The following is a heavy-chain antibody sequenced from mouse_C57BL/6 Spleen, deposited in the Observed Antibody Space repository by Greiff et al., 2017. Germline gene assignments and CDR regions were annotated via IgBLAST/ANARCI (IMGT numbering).Heavy chain of an antibody. CDR1: GFSFNTYA. Sequence: EVQLVESGGGLVQPKGSLKLSCAASGFSFNTYAMNWVRQAPGKGLEWVARIRSTSNNYATYYADSVKDRFTISRDDAERMLYLQMNNVKTEDTAMYYGVRHVEYYGSSYDAMDYWGQGASVTASS. D-gene: IGHD1-1*01. CDR3: VRHVEYYGSSYDAMDY. CDR2: IRSTSNNYAT. J-gene: IGHJ4*01. V-gene: IGHV10-1*01.